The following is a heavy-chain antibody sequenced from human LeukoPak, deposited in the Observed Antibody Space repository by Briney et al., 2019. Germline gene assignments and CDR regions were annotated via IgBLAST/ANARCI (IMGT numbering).Heavy chain of an antibody. Sequence: ASVKVSCKVSGYTLTELSMHWVRQAPGKGLEWMGGFDPEDGETIYAQKFQGRVTMTEDTSTDTAYMELSSLRSEDTAVYYCATRAYCGGDCYFGPFDYWGQGTLVTVSS. V-gene: IGHV1-24*01. CDR2: FDPEDGET. CDR1: GYTLTELS. J-gene: IGHJ4*02. D-gene: IGHD2-21*02. CDR3: ATRAYCGGDCYFGPFDY.